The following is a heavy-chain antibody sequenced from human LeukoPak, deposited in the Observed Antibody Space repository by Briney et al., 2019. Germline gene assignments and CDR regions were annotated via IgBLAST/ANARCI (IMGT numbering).Heavy chain of an antibody. V-gene: IGHV4-34*01. J-gene: IGHJ1*01. CDR1: GGSFSGYY. CDR2: INHSGST. CDR3: ARHGGYSSPYLH. D-gene: IGHD6-13*01. Sequence: SETLSLTCAVYGGSFSGYYWSWIRQPPGKGLEWIGEINHSGSTNYNPSLKSRVTISVDTSKNQFSLKLSSATAADTAVYYCARHGGYSSPYLHWGQGTLVTVSS.